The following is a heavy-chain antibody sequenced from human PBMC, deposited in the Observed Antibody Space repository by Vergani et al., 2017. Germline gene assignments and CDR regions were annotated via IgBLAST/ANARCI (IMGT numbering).Heavy chain of an antibody. CDR2: IYYSGST. Sequence: QLQLQESGPGLVKPSETLSLTCTVPGGSISSSSYYWGWIRQPPGKGLEWIGSIYYSGSTYYNPSLKSRVTISVDTSKNQFSLKLSSVTAADTAVYYCARQGIAAAVEDYWGQGTLVTVSS. CDR1: GGSISSSSYY. D-gene: IGHD6-13*01. V-gene: IGHV4-39*01. CDR3: ARQGIAAAVEDY. J-gene: IGHJ4*02.